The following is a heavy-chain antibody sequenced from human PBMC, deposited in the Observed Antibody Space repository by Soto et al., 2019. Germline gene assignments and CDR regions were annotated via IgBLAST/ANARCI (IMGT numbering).Heavy chain of an antibody. V-gene: IGHV5-10-1*01. J-gene: IGHJ6*02. CDR3: ASSYSNYALIDYYYYGMAV. CDR1: GYSFTSYW. D-gene: IGHD4-4*01. CDR2: IDPSDSYT. Sequence: GESLKISCKGSGYSFTSYWISWVRQMPGKGLEWMGRIDPSDSYTNYSPSFQGHVTISADKSISTAYLQWSSLKASDTAMYYCASSYSNYALIDYYYYGMAVWGQGTTVTVSS.